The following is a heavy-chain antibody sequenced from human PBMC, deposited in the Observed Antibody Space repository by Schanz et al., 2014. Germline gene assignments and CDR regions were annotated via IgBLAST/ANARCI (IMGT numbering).Heavy chain of an antibody. J-gene: IGHJ4*02. Sequence: QVQLLQFGGGVVQPGRSLRLSCAASGFTFSSYAMHWVRQAPGKGLEWVALISNDGSIKYYADSVKGRFTISRENAKNSLYLQMNSLRAGDTAVYYCARVPYGSGSYWDYWGQGTLVTVSS. CDR2: ISNDGSIK. V-gene: IGHV3-30*14. D-gene: IGHD3-10*01. CDR1: GFTFSSYA. CDR3: ARVPYGSGSYWDY.